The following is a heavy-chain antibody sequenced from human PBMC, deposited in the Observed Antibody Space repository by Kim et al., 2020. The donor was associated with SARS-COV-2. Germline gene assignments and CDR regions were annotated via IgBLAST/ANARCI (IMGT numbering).Heavy chain of an antibody. CDR3: ARDRRTSSGSYPHYYYYGMDV. V-gene: IGHV3-30*04. J-gene: IGHJ6*02. D-gene: IGHD1-26*01. Sequence: GGSLRLSCAASGFTFSSYAMHWVRQAPGKGLEWVAVISYDGSNKYYADSVKGRFTISRDNSKNTLYLQMNSLRAEDTAVYYCARDRRTSSGSYPHYYYYGMDVWGQGTTVTVSS. CDR1: GFTFSSYA. CDR2: ISYDGSNK.